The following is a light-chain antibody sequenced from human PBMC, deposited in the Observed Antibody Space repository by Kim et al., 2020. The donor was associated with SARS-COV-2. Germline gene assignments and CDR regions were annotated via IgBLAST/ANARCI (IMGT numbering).Light chain of an antibody. CDR1: KLGDKY. CDR3: QAWDSSTHVV. J-gene: IGLJ2*01. CDR2: QDT. Sequence: VAPGQTASITCAGDKLGDKYVCWYKQKPGQSPVLVIYQDTKRPSGIPERFSGSNSGITATLTISGTQGMDEADYYCQAWDSSTHVVFGGGTQLTVL. V-gene: IGLV3-1*01.